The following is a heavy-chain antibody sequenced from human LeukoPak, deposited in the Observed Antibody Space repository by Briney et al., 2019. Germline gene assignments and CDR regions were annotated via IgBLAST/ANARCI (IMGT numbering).Heavy chain of an antibody. D-gene: IGHD3-16*01. CDR3: VLTSLSDY. J-gene: IGHJ4*02. CDR1: GDTFTSYG. Sequence: ASVKVSCKASGDTFTSYGIGGVRQAPGQGRGWMGWISAYNGNTNYAQKLQGRVTMTTATSTSTAYMELSSLRSEDTAVYYCVLTSLSDYWGQGTLVTVSS. V-gene: IGHV1-18*01. CDR2: ISAYNGNT.